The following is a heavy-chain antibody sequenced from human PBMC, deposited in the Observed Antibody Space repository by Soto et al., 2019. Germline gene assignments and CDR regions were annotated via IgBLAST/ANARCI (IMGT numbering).Heavy chain of an antibody. Sequence: QVQLVQSGAEVKKPGSSVKVSCKASGGTFSSYAISWVRQAPGQGLEWMGGIIPIFGTVNYAQEFQGRVTITADESMSTAEMERSSLISEDTAVYYCARGNHRWLQLWYFDLWGRGTLVTVSS. D-gene: IGHD5-12*01. CDR2: IIPIFGTV. V-gene: IGHV1-69*12. J-gene: IGHJ2*01. CDR1: GGTFSSYA. CDR3: ARGNHRWLQLWYFDL.